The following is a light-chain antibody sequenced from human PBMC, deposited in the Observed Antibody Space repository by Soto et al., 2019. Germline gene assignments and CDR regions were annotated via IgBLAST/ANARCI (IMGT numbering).Light chain of an antibody. V-gene: IGKV3-15*01. CDR2: DAS. CDR3: QQYSSSLT. CDR1: QSVGST. J-gene: IGKJ4*02. Sequence: EIFMTQSPATLSVFPGERVILSCRASQSVGSTLAWYQQKPGQAHRLLIRDASTRATGVPARFSGSGSGTEFTLTSSSLQSEDFAFYYCQQYSSSLTFGGGTTLEIK.